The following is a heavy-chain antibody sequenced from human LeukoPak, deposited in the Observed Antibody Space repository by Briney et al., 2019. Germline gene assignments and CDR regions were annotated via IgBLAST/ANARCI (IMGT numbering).Heavy chain of an antibody. D-gene: IGHD3-22*01. J-gene: IGHJ3*02. CDR3: GKDFPRYDSSSPGAFDI. Sequence: SETLSLTCTVSGGSISSYYWSWIRQPPGKGLEWIGYIYYSGSTNYNPSLKSRVTISVDTSKNQFSLKLSSVTAADTAVYYCGKDFPRYDSSSPGAFDIWGQGTMVTVSS. CDR2: IYYSGST. CDR1: GGSISSYY. V-gene: IGHV4-59*01.